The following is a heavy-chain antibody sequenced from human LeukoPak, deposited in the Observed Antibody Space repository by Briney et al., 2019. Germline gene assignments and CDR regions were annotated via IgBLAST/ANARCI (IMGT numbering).Heavy chain of an antibody. CDR3: AREGQQLGGYYFDY. V-gene: IGHV7-4-1*02. Sequence: ASVKVSCKASGYTFTSYAMNWVRQAPGQGLEWMGWINTNTGNPTYAQGFTGRFVFSLDTSASTAYLQISSLKAEDTAVYYCAREGQQLGGYYFDYWGQGTLVTVSS. CDR2: INTNTGNP. J-gene: IGHJ4*02. D-gene: IGHD6-13*01. CDR1: GYTFTSYA.